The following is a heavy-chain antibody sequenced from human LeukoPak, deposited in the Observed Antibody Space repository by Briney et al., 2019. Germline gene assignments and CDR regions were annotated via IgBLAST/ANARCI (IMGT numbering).Heavy chain of an antibody. J-gene: IGHJ5*02. CDR2: ISSSGSTI. Sequence: GGSLRLSCAASGFTFSDYYMSWIRQAPGKGLEWVSYISSSGSTIYYADSVKGRFTISRDNAKNSLYLQMNSLRAEDTAVYYCARDSRRYSGLHNWFDPWGQGTLVTVSS. CDR3: ARDSRRYSGLHNWFDP. V-gene: IGHV3-11*04. D-gene: IGHD1-26*01. CDR1: GFTFSDYY.